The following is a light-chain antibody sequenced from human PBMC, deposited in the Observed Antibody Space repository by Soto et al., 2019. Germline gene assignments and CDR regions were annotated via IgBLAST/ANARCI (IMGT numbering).Light chain of an antibody. CDR3: QQYGSSLT. CDR1: QSVSSN. V-gene: IGKV3-15*01. Sequence: EIVLTQSPATLSVSPWERVTLSCRASQSVSSNLAWYQQKPGQAPRLLIYGASTRATGIPARFSGSGSGTEFTLTISRLEPEDFAVYYCQQYGSSLTFGGGTKVDI. CDR2: GAS. J-gene: IGKJ4*01.